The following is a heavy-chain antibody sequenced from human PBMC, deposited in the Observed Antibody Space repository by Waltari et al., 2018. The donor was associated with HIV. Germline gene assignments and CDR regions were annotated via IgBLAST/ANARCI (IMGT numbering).Heavy chain of an antibody. D-gene: IGHD3-10*01. V-gene: IGHV4-34*01. CDR1: GGSFSGHY. CDR3: ARSRGLIKWNRYFDS. CDR2: INDSENT. Sequence: QAQLQQWGAGLLKPSETLSLTCAVYGGSFSGHYWTWIRQPQGMGLGGIGEINDSENTNYNPSLRSRLTISLDAAKNQFSLKMTAGTAADTAVYYCARSRGLIKWNRYFDSWAQGTMVSVSS. J-gene: IGHJ3*02.